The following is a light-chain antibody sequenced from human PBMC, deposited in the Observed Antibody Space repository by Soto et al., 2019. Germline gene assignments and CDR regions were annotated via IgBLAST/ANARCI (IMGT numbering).Light chain of an antibody. V-gene: IGKV3D-20*02. J-gene: IGKJ5*01. Sequence: SQSPGTLSLSPGERATLSCRASQIVMSNYLAWYQQKPGQAPSILIYGASARATGIPDRFAGSGSGTDLTLTISSLEHEDFALYYCQQRSNWPITFGQGTLLEVK. CDR2: GAS. CDR3: QQRSNWPIT. CDR1: QIVMSNY.